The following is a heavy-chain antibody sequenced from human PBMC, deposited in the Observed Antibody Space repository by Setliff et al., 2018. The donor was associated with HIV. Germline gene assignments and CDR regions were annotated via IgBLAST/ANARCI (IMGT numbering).Heavy chain of an antibody. D-gene: IGHD6-6*01. CDR1: GGSISSSNYY. CDR2: VYHSGST. CDR3: ARGRHYSSSAPTRRLRVKWDYFDY. Sequence: SETLSLTCTVSGGSISSSNYYWGWIRQPPGKGLEWIGSVYHSGSTYYNPSLKSRVTISVDKSKNQFSLKLSSVTAADTAVYYCARGRHYSSSAPTRRLRVKWDYFDYWGQGTLVTVSS. J-gene: IGHJ4*02. V-gene: IGHV4-39*07.